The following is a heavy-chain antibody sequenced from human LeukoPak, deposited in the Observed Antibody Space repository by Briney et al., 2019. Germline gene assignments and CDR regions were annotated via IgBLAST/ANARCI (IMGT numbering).Heavy chain of an antibody. CDR2: IYYSGST. J-gene: IGHJ4*02. V-gene: IGHV4-59*01. CDR3: AREVVRIQLFDY. D-gene: IGHD5-18*01. CDR1: GGSISSYY. Sequence: SETLSLTRTVSGGSISSYYWSWSRQPPGKGLEWIGTIYYSGSTKNNPSLKSRVTISVDTSKNQFSLKLSSVTAADTAVYYCAREVVRIQLFDYWGQGTLVTVSS.